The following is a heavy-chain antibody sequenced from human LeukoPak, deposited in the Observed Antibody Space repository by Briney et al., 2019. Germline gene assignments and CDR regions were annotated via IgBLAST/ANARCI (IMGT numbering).Heavy chain of an antibody. J-gene: IGHJ4*02. CDR1: GFTFTNYA. CDR2: ISSDGRDT. Sequence: GGPLRLSCAASGFTFTNYAMHWVRQAPGKGLEWLAHISSDGRDTYYADSVKGRFTISRDNSKNTLFLQMNSLRAEDTAVYYCARSPYSNYPTSDYWGQGTLLTVSS. CDR3: ARSPYSNYPTSDY. D-gene: IGHD4-11*01. V-gene: IGHV3-30*04.